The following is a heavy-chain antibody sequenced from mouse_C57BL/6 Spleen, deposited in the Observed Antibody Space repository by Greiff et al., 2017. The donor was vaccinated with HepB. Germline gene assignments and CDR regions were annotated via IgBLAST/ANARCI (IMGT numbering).Heavy chain of an antibody. CDR3: ARSTGTIDY. Sequence: VQLKESGPELVKPGASVKISCKASGYSFTGYYMNWVKQSPEKSLEWIGEINPSTGGTTYNQKFKAKATLTVDKSSSTAYMQLKSLTSEDSAVYYCARSTGTIDYWGQGTTLTVSS. J-gene: IGHJ2*01. V-gene: IGHV1-42*01. CDR2: INPSTGGT. CDR1: GYSFTGYY. D-gene: IGHD4-1*02.